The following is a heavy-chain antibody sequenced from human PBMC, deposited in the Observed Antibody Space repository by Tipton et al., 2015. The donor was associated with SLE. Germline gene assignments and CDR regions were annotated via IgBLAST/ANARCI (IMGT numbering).Heavy chain of an antibody. D-gene: IGHD2-2*01. CDR2: IWNDGTHE. Sequence: SLRLSCAASGFIFSDYSMNWVRQAPGKGLEWIALIWNDGTHEFYADSVKGRFTISRDNSKSTLYLQMNSLGADDTAVYYCARDGRGYCSSTKCPYYFDHWGQGTLVPVSS. CDR1: GFIFSDYS. CDR3: ARDGRGYCSSTKCPYYFDH. V-gene: IGHV3-33*08. J-gene: IGHJ4*02.